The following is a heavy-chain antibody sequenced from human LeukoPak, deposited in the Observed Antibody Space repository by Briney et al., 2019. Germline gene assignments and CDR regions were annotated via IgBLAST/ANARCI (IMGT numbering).Heavy chain of an antibody. CDR3: ASNLWFGELTYYYYYMDV. CDR1: GGSISSSSYY. Sequence: KTSETLSLTCTVSGGSISSSSYYWGWIRQPPGKGLEWIGSIYYSGSTYYNPSLKSRVTISVDTSKNQFSLKLSSVTAADTAVYYCASNLWFGELTYYYYYMDVWGKGTTVTVSS. CDR2: IYYSGST. J-gene: IGHJ6*03. D-gene: IGHD3-10*01. V-gene: IGHV4-39*01.